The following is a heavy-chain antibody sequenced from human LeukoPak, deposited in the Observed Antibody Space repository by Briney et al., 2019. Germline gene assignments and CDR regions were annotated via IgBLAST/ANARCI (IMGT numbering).Heavy chain of an antibody. Sequence: ASVKVSCKASGYTFTNYGISWVRQAPGQGLEWMAWISAYSGNTEYAQKMQGRVTMTTDTSTSTAYMELRNLISDGSAVYFCARDAVSTVTAGGIDYWGQGTLVTVSS. J-gene: IGHJ4*02. D-gene: IGHD2-21*02. CDR3: ARDAVSTVTAGGIDY. CDR1: GYTFTNYG. V-gene: IGHV1-18*01. CDR2: ISAYSGNT.